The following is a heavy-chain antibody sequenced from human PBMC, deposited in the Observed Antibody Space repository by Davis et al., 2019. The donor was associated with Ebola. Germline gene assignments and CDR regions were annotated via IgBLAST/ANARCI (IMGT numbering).Heavy chain of an antibody. V-gene: IGHV3-74*01. CDR3: ARFGSAWSRSY. CDR1: GFGFSDDW. CDR2: INPDGSFT. D-gene: IGHD6-19*01. Sequence: PGGSLRLSCIASGFGFSDDWVHWVRQPPGKGLQWVARINPDGSFTGYVESVKGRFIIYRDNSKNTLYLQMNSLRVEDTAVYFCARFGSAWSRSYWGQGTLVTVS. J-gene: IGHJ4*02.